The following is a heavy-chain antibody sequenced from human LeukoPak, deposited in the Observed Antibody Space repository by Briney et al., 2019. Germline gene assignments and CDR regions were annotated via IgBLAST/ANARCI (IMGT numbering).Heavy chain of an antibody. CDR2: IRQDGSEK. Sequence: GGSLRLSCAVSGFTFTDYWMNWVRQAPGKGLEWVASIRQDGSEKTYVDFVKGRFTISRDNTKNSLSLQVNSLRVEDTAVYYCARDGTAAGLYFDLWGQGTLVTVSS. CDR1: GFTFTDYW. CDR3: ARDGTAAGLYFDL. J-gene: IGHJ4*01. D-gene: IGHD6-13*01. V-gene: IGHV3-7*01.